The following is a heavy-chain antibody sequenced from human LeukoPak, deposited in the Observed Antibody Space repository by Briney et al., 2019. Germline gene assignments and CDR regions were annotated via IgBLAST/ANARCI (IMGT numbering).Heavy chain of an antibody. CDR2: IKSKTDGGTT. Sequence: GGSLRLSCVGSGFTFSNAWMSWVRQAPGKGLEWVGRIKSKTDGGTTDYAAPVKGRFTISRDDSKNTLYLQMNSLKTEDTAVYYCTTSFHYTVRSHYYYYYMDVWGKGTTVTVSS. J-gene: IGHJ6*03. CDR3: TTSFHYTVRSHYYYYYMDV. D-gene: IGHD2-8*01. CDR1: GFTFSNAW. V-gene: IGHV3-15*01.